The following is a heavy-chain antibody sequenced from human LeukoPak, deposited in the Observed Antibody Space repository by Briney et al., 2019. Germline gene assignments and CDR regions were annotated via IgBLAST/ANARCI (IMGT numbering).Heavy chain of an antibody. J-gene: IGHJ4*02. CDR1: GDSLSSNSGA. D-gene: IGHD6-19*01. CDR3: ASQGDGWFFDY. V-gene: IGHV6-1*01. CDR2: TYYRSKWVN. Sequence: SQTLSLTCVISGDSLSSNSGAWLCLRQSPSRGLEWLERTYYRSKWVNDYEVSVKSPITINSHTSRNQFSLRLNSVTPQDTAVYYCASQGDGWFFDYWGQGSLVTVSS.